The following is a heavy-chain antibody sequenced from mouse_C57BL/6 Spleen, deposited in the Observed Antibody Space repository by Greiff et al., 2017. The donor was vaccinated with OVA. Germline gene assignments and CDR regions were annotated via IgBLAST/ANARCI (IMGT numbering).Heavy chain of an antibody. CDR2: IDPETGGT. D-gene: IGHD1-1*01. CDR1: GYTFTDYE. Sequence: QVQLKESGAELVRPGASVTLSCKASGYTFTDYEMHWVKQTPVHGLEWIGAIDPETGGTAYNQKFKGKAILTADKSSSTAYMELRSLTSEDSAVYYCTYFTTVVADYFDYWGQGTTLTVSS. J-gene: IGHJ2*01. V-gene: IGHV1-15*01. CDR3: TYFTTVVADYFDY.